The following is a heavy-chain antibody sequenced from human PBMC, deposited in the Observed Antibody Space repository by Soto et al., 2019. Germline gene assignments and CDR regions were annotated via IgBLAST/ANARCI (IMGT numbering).Heavy chain of an antibody. CDR2: IIPIFGTA. V-gene: IGHV1-69*01. Sequence: QVQLVQSGAEVKKPGSSVKVSCKASGGTFSSYAISWVRQAPGQGLEWMGGIIPIFGTANYAQKFQGRVTITADEATSTAYMELSSLRSEDTAVYYCAIYCSGGSCYGRTNWFDPWGQGTLVTVSS. D-gene: IGHD2-15*01. J-gene: IGHJ5*02. CDR1: GGTFSSYA. CDR3: AIYCSGGSCYGRTNWFDP.